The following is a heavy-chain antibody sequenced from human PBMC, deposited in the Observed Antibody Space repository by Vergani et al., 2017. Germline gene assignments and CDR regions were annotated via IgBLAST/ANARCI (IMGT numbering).Heavy chain of an antibody. D-gene: IGHD6-19*01. J-gene: IGHJ6*02. V-gene: IGHV3-33*01. CDR3: ARDQQWLVLEYYYGMDV. Sequence: QVQLVESGGGVVQPGRSLRLSCAASGFTFSSYGMHWVRQAPGKGLEWVAVIWYDGSNKYYADSVKGRFTISRDNSKNTLYLQMNSLRAEDTAVYYCARDQQWLVLEYYYGMDVWGQGTMVTVSS. CDR2: IWYDGSNK. CDR1: GFTFSSYG.